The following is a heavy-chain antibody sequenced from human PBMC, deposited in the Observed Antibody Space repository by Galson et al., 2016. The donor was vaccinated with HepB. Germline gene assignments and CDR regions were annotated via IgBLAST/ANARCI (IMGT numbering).Heavy chain of an antibody. CDR3: ARRSNGWIRFDS. CDR2: INHSGYT. J-gene: IGHJ4*02. D-gene: IGHD6-19*01. Sequence: ETLSLTCVVDGGSFSAYQWAWIRQSPGRGLEWIGEINHSGYTNYNPSLGSRVTISIDTSRNQFSLRMTSVTAADTAFYYCARRSNGWIRFDSWGQGSLVTVSS. V-gene: IGHV4-34*01. CDR1: GGSFSAYQ.